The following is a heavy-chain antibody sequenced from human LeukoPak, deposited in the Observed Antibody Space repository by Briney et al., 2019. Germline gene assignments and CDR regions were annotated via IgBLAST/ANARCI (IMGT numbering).Heavy chain of an antibody. J-gene: IGHJ5*02. Sequence: GGSLRLSCAASGFTFGIYAMNWVRQAPGKGLEWVSAISGSGGSTYYADSVKGRFTISRDNPENTLYLQMNSLRAEDTAVYHCAKDRYSSAWYGWFDPWGQGTLVTVSS. CDR3: AKDRYSSAWYGWFDP. V-gene: IGHV3-23*01. CDR2: ISGSGGST. D-gene: IGHD6-13*01. CDR1: GFTFGIYA.